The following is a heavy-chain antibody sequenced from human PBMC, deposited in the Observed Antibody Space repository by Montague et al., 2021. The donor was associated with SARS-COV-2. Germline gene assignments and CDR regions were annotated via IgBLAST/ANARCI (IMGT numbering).Heavy chain of an antibody. V-gene: IGHV4-61*01. D-gene: IGHD6-19*01. CDR1: SGSVSSGSYY. CDR2: IYYSGST. Sequence: SETLSLTCTVSSGSVSSGSYYWSWIRQPPGKGLEWIGYIYYSGSTNYNPSLKSRVTISVDTSKNQFSLKLSSVTAADTAVYYCASSGWYPGWFDPWGQGTLVTVSS. CDR3: ASSGWYPGWFDP. J-gene: IGHJ5*02.